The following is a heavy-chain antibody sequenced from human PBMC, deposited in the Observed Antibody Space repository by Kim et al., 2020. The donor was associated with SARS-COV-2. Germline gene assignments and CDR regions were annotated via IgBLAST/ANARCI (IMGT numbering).Heavy chain of an antibody. D-gene: IGHD1-26*01. V-gene: IGHV4-39*01. CDR2: IYYSGST. CDR3: ARHGATNYAFDI. CDR1: GGSISSSSYY. J-gene: IGHJ3*02. Sequence: SETLSLTCTVSGGSISSSSYYWGWIRQPPGKGLEWIGSIYYSGSTYYNPPLKSRVTISVDTSKNQFSLKLSSVTAADTAVYYCARHGATNYAFDIWGQGT.